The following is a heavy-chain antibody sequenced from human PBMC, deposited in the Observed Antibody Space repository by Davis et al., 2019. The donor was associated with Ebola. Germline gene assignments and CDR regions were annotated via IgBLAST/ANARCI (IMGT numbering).Heavy chain of an antibody. CDR3: ATNVDTAMVTGHYFDY. J-gene: IGHJ4*02. CDR1: GYTFTSYY. V-gene: IGHV1/OR15-3*01. Sequence: AASVKVSCKASGYTFTSYYMHWVRQAPGQRLEWMGWINADNGNTKYSQKFQGRVTITADKSTSTAYMELSSLRSEDTAVYYCATNVDTAMVTGHYFDYWGQGTLVTVPS. CDR2: INADNGNT. D-gene: IGHD5-18*01.